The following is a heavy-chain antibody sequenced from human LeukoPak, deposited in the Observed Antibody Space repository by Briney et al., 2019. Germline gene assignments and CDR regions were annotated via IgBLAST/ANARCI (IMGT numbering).Heavy chain of an antibody. CDR1: GGSISSYY. J-gene: IGHJ4*02. CDR2: IYYSGST. Sequence: SETLSLTCTVSGGSISSYYWSWIRQPPGKGLEWIGYIYYSGSTNYNPSLKSRVTISVDTSKDQFSLKLSSVTAADTAVYYCARLSGRYSYGTHDYWGQGTLVTVSS. CDR3: ARLSGRYSYGTHDY. D-gene: IGHD5-18*01. V-gene: IGHV4-59*12.